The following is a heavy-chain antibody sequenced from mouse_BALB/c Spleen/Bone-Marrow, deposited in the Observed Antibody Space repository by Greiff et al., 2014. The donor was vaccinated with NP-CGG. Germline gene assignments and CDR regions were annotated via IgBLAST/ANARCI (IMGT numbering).Heavy chain of an antibody. CDR2: INSNGGIT. V-gene: IGHV5-6-3*01. D-gene: IGHD3-2*02. J-gene: IGHJ2*01. CDR1: GFTFSNYG. CDR3: AKNQEAFDY. Sequence: EVHLVESGGGLVQPGGSLKLSCAASGFTFSNYGMSWVRQTPDKRLELVATINSNGGITYYPDSVKGRFTISRDNAKNTLYLQMSSLKSEDTAMYYCAKNQEAFDYWGQGTTLTVPS.